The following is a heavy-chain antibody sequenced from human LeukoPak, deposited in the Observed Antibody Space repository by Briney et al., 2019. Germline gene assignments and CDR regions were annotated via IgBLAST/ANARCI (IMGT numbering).Heavy chain of an antibody. Sequence: GGSLRLSCAASGFTFSSYWMSWVRQAPGKGLEWVANIKQDGSEKYYVDSVKGRFTISRDNAKNSLYLQMNSLRAEDTAVYYCARAGVLAYCGGDCPAVAFDIWGQGTMVTVSS. CDR1: GFTFSSYW. CDR2: IKQDGSEK. CDR3: ARAGVLAYCGGDCPAVAFDI. V-gene: IGHV3-7*01. D-gene: IGHD2-21*01. J-gene: IGHJ3*02.